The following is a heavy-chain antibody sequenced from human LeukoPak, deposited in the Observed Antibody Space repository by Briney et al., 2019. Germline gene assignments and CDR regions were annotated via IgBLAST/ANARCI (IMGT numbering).Heavy chain of an antibody. V-gene: IGHV4-59*02. CDR3: ARGGTYYYDNSGYDS. CDR2: ISYRGST. Sequence: SETLSLTCNVSGGSVSSYYWTWIRQSPGRGLEWIGYISYRGSTNYNLSLKSQVTISVDPSKNQFSLILNSVTAADTAVYYCARGGTYYYDNSGYDSWGQGILVTVSS. J-gene: IGHJ4*02. CDR1: GGSVSSYY. D-gene: IGHD3-22*01.